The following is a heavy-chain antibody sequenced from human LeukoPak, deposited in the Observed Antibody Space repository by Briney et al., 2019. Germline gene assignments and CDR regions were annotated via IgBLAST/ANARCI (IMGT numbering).Heavy chain of an antibody. V-gene: IGHV3-23*01. CDR3: AKGAARGYSGYDPYFDY. CDR1: GFTFSSYA. CDR2: ISGSGGST. Sequence: GGSLRLSCAASGFTFSSYAMSWVRQAPGKGLEWVSAISGSGGSTYYADSVKGRFTISRDNSENTLYLQMNSLRAEDTAVYYCAKGAARGYSGYDPYFDYWGQGTLVTVSS. D-gene: IGHD5-12*01. J-gene: IGHJ4*02.